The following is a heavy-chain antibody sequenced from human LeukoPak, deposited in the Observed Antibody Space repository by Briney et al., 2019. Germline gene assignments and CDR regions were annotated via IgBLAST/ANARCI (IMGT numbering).Heavy chain of an antibody. J-gene: IGHJ3*01. CDR3: GKDPNGDYVGAFDF. V-gene: IGHV3-23*01. D-gene: IGHD4-17*01. CDR2: IRGTGGTT. Sequence: GGSLRLSCAASGFTFNRHAMSWVRQAPGKGLEWISAIRGTGGTTYYADSVKGRCTISRDNSRNTVYLQMNSLRAEDTALYFCGKDPNGDYVGAFDFWGPGTMVTVSS. CDR1: GFTFNRHA.